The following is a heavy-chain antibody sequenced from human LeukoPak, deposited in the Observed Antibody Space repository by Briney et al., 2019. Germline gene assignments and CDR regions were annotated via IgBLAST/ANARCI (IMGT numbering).Heavy chain of an antibody. CDR3: ARGVSSSWYYYGMDV. Sequence: SETLSLTCAVSGYSISSGYYGGWIRQPPGKGREWIGSIYHSGSTNYNPSLKSRVTISVDTSKNQFSLKLSSVTAADTAVYYCARGVSSSWYYYGMDVWGKGTPVTVSS. J-gene: IGHJ6*04. V-gene: IGHV4-38-2*01. CDR1: GYSISSGYY. CDR2: IYHSGST. D-gene: IGHD6-13*01.